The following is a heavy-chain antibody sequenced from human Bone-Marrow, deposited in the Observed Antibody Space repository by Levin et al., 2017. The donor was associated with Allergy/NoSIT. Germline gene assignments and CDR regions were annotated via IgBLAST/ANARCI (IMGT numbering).Heavy chain of an antibody. CDR2: IWYDGTNE. J-gene: IGHJ4*02. D-gene: IGHD5-12*01. CDR1: GFNFNIYG. CDR3: AREVVATIYYFDL. V-gene: IGHV3-33*01. Sequence: GESLKISCVASGFNFNIYGMHWVRQAPGKGPEWVARIWYDGTNERYGDSVKGRFTISRDNSKNTLYLQLSSLRDDDTATYYCAREVVATIYYFDLWGQGTLVTVSS.